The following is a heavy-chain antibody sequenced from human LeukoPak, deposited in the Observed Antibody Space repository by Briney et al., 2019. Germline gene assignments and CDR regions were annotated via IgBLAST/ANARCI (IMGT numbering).Heavy chain of an antibody. CDR2: ISYDGSNK. CDR1: GFTFSSYG. Sequence: GGSLRLSCAASGFTFSSYGMHWVRQAPGKGLEWVAVISYDGSNKYYADSVKGRFTISRDNSKNTLYLQMNSLRAEDTAMYYCARLPQSGSGYDYDDYWGQGTLVTVSS. J-gene: IGHJ4*02. D-gene: IGHD5-12*01. CDR3: ARLPQSGSGYDYDDY. V-gene: IGHV3-30*03.